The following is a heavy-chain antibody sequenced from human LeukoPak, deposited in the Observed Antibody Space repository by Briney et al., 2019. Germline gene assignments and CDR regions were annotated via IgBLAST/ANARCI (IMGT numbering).Heavy chain of an antibody. CDR1: GFTFNTYA. CDR2: IYYSGST. J-gene: IGHJ3*02. D-gene: IGHD6-6*01. CDR3: ARGARSEYSSSSKRAFDI. Sequence: GSLRLSCAAPGFTFNTYAMSWIRQPPGKGLEWIGYIYYSGSTNYNPSLKSRVTISVDTSKNQFSLKLSSVTAADTAVYYCARGARSEYSSSSKRAFDIWGQGTMVTVSS. V-gene: IGHV4-59*01.